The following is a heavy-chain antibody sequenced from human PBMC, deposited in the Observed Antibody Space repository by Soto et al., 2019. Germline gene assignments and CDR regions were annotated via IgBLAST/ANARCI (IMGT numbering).Heavy chain of an antibody. Sequence: PSETLSLTCAVYGGSFSGYYWSWIRQPPGKGLKLIGEINHSGSTNYNPSLKSRVTISVDTSKNQFSLKLSSVTAADTAVYYCARRYDFWSGYLNYYYYYGMDVWGQGTTVTVSS. CDR3: ARRYDFWSGYLNYYYYYGMDV. V-gene: IGHV4-34*01. CDR1: GGSFSGYY. J-gene: IGHJ6*02. CDR2: INHSGST. D-gene: IGHD3-3*01.